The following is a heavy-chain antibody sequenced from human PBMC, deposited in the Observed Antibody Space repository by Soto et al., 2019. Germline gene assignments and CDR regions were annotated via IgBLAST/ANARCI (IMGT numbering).Heavy chain of an antibody. CDR1: GGSITGSTYH. V-gene: IGHV4-39*01. CDR2: IYHSGNT. Sequence: SETLSLTCSVFGGSITGSTYHWGWIRQPPGKGLEWIGSIYHSGNTYYNPSLKSRVTISVDTSKNQFSLKVNSVTAADTAVYFCARNPVCSGDNCYSYYYFMDVWGKGTTVTVSS. J-gene: IGHJ6*03. D-gene: IGHD2-15*01. CDR3: ARNPVCSGDNCYSYYYFMDV.